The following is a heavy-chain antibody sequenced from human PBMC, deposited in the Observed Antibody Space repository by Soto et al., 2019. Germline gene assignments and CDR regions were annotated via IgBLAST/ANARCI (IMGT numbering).Heavy chain of an antibody. CDR3: ATVQLRITMVRGVIITKLRSWFDP. J-gene: IGHJ5*02. CDR2: FDPEDGET. Sequence: ASVKVSCKVSGYTLTELSMHWVRQAPGKGLEWMGGFDPEDGETIYAQKFQGRVTMTEDTSTDTAYMELSSLRSEGTAVYYCATVQLRITMVRGVIITKLRSWFDPWGQGTLVTVSS. CDR1: GYTLTELS. D-gene: IGHD3-10*01. V-gene: IGHV1-24*01.